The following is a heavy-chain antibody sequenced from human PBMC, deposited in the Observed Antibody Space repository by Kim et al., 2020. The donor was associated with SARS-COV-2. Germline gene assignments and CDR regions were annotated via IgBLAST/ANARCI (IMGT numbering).Heavy chain of an antibody. Sequence: SETLSLTCAVYGGSFSGYYWSWIRQPPGKGLEWIGEINHSGSTNYNPSLKSRVTISVDTSKNQFSLKLSSVTAADTAVYYCARKSGGRDGYNSGGIDYWG. CDR1: GGSFSGYY. CDR3: ARKSGGRDGYNSGGIDY. V-gene: IGHV4-34*01. D-gene: IGHD5-12*01. CDR2: INHSGST. J-gene: IGHJ4*01.